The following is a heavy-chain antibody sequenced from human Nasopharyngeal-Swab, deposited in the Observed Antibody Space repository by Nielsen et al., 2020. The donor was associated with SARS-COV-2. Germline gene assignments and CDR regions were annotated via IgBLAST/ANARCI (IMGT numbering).Heavy chain of an antibody. V-gene: IGHV4-61*01. CDR3: ARSEQQLVLDYYYYGMDV. J-gene: IGHJ6*02. CDR2: IYYSGST. D-gene: IGHD6-13*01. Sequence: SETLSLTCTVSGGSISSSSYYWSWIRQPPGKGLEWIGYIYYSGSTNYNPSLKSRVTISVDTSKNQFSLKLSSVTAADTAVYYCARSEQQLVLDYYYYGMDVWGQGTTVTVSS. CDR1: GGSISSSSYY.